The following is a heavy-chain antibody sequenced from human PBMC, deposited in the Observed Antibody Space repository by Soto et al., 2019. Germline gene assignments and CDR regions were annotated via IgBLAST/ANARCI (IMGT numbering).Heavy chain of an antibody. Sequence: GASVKVSCKASGYTFTSYDIYWVRQATGQGLEWMGWMNPNTGNSGYAQKFQGRVTMTSDTSISTAHMELSSLRSEDTAVYYWVRRAETNVWNGFGADKYYFDFWGQGTLVTVSS. CDR2: MNPNTGNS. V-gene: IGHV1-8*01. J-gene: IGHJ4*02. CDR3: VRRAETNVWNGFGADKYYFDF. CDR1: GYTFTSYD. D-gene: IGHD1-1*01.